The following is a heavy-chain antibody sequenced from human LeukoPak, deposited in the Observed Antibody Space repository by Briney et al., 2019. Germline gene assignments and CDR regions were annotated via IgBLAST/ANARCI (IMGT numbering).Heavy chain of an antibody. V-gene: IGHV3-30*18. Sequence: PGRSERLSCAASGFTFSSYGMHWVSQAPGKGLEWVAVISYDGSNKYYADSVKGRFTISRDNSKNTLYLQMNSLRPEDTAVYYCAKDVVLSTVVVTAIPGFDCWGHGTLVTVSS. J-gene: IGHJ4*01. CDR3: AKDVVLSTVVVTAIPGFDC. CDR2: ISYDGSNK. CDR1: GFTFSSYG. D-gene: IGHD2-21*02.